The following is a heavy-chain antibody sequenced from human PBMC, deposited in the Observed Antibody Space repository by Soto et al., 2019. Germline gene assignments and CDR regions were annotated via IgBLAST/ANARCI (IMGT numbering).Heavy chain of an antibody. CDR2: INPNSGGT. CDR1: GYTFTGYY. J-gene: IGHJ5*02. CDR3: ARDADIVLVPAAMWAGPRGWFDP. D-gene: IGHD2-2*01. V-gene: IGHV1-2*04. Sequence: GASVKVSCKASGYTFTGYYMHWVRQAPGQGLEWMGWINPNSGGTNYAQKFQGWVTMTRDTSISTAYMELSRLRSDDTAVYYCARDADIVLVPAAMWAGPRGWFDPWGQGTLVTVPQ.